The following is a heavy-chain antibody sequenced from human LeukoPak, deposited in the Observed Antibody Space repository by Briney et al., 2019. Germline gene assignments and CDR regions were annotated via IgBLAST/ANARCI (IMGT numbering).Heavy chain of an antibody. CDR3: ARPSLYYDILTGYSDHAFDI. CDR1: GGSISSYC. CDR2: IYYSGST. D-gene: IGHD3-9*01. J-gene: IGHJ3*02. Sequence: SETLSLTCTVSGGSISSYCWSWIRQPPGKGLEWIGYIYYSGSTNYNPSLKSRVTISVDTSKNQFSLKLSSVTAADTAVYYCARPSLYYDILTGYSDHAFDIWGQGTMVTVSS. V-gene: IGHV4-59*08.